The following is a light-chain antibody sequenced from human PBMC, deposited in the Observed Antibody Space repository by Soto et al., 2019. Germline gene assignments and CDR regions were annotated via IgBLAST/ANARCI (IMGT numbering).Light chain of an antibody. CDR2: AAS. V-gene: IGKV1-39*01. J-gene: IGKJ5*01. CDR1: QSISSY. CDR3: QQSYSTPPIT. Sequence: IRMAQTPSSLSASLGDRVTITCRASQSISSYLNWYQQKPGKAPKLLIYAASSLQSGVPSRFSGSGSGTDFTLTISSLQPEDFATYYCQQSYSTPPITFGQGTRLENK.